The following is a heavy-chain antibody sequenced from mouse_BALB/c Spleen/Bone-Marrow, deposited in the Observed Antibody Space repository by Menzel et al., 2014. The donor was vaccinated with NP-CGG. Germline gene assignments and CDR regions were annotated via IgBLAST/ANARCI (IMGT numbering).Heavy chain of an antibody. CDR1: GFTFSDYY. D-gene: IGHD2-1*01. V-gene: IGHV5-12*01. J-gene: IGHJ3*01. CDR2: ISNGGNNT. CDR3: ARHDGIYAAWFAY. Sequence: EVNVVESGGGLVQPGGSLKLSCTASGFTFSDYYMYWVRQTPEKRLEWVANISNGGNNTFYLDTVKGRFTISRDNAKNTLYLQMSRLKSEDTAMYYCARHDGIYAAWFAYWGQGTPVTVSA.